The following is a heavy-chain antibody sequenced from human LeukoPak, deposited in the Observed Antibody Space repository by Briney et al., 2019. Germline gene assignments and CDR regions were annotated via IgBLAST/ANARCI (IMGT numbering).Heavy chain of an antibody. CDR2: INPNSGGT. Sequence: GASVKVSCKASGYTFTGYYMHWVRQAPGQGLEWMGWINPNSGGTNYAQKFQGRVTMTRDTSISTAYMELSRLRSDDTAVYYCARDSRGSSGYYYYWGQGTLVTVSS. CDR3: ARDSRGSSGYYYY. V-gene: IGHV1-2*02. J-gene: IGHJ4*02. CDR1: GYTFTGYY. D-gene: IGHD3-22*01.